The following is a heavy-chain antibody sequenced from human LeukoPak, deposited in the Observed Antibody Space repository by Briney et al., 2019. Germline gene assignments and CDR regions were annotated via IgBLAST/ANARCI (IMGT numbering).Heavy chain of an antibody. CDR1: GASVNSGGYY. CDR3: ARGHVWGSYPRRGAFDI. CDR2: IYYSGST. Sequence: SETLSLTCTVSGASVNSGGYYWSWIRQPPGKGLEWIGYIYYSGSTNYNPSLKSRVTISVDTSKNQFSLKLSSVTAADTAVYYCARGHVWGSYPRRGAFDIWGQGTMVTVSS. D-gene: IGHD3-16*02. J-gene: IGHJ3*02. V-gene: IGHV4-61*08.